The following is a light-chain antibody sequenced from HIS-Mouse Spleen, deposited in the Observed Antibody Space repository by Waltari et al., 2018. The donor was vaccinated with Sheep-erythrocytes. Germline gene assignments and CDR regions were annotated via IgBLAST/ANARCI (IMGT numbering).Light chain of an antibody. V-gene: IGLV2-11*01. Sequence: QSALTQPASVSGSPGQSITISCTGTSSDVGSYNYFSWYQQHPGKAPKLMIYDVSKRPSGVPDRFSGSKSGNTASLTISGLQAEDEADYYCCSYAGSYNHVFATGTKVTVL. J-gene: IGLJ1*01. CDR2: DVS. CDR1: SSDVGSYNY. CDR3: CSYAGSYNHV.